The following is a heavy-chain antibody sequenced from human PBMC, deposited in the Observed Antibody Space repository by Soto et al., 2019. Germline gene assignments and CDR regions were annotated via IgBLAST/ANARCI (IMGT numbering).Heavy chain of an antibody. V-gene: IGHV4-31*03. CDR3: VIYFLRRTSSEVDY. J-gene: IGHJ4*02. Sequence: PSETLYLTCTVSGGSISSGGYYWSWIRQHPGKGLEWIGYIYYSGSTYYNPSLKSRVTISVDTSKDQFSLKLSSVTAADTAVYYGVIYFLRRTSSEVDYWCQGTLVTVSS. D-gene: IGHD2-2*01. CDR2: IYYSGST. CDR1: GGSISSGGYY.